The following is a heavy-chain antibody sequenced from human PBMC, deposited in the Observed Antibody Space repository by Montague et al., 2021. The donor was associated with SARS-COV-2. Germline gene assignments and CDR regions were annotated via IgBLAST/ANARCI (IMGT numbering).Heavy chain of an antibody. CDR2: IYYSGST. D-gene: IGHD2-15*01. Sequence: SETLSLTCTVSGGSISSYYWSWIRQPPGKGLEWIGYIYYSGSTNYNPSLKSRVTISVDTSKNQFSLKLSSVTAADTAVYYCARGSGCIGGAFDIWGQGTMVTVSS. J-gene: IGHJ3*02. CDR3: ARGSGCIGGAFDI. CDR1: GGSISSYY. V-gene: IGHV4-59*01.